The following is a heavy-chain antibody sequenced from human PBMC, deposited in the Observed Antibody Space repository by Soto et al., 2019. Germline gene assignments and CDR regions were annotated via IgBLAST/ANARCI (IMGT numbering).Heavy chain of an antibody. Sequence: QVQLVESGGGVVQPGRSLRLSCAASGFTFSSYAMHWVRQAPGKGLEWVAVISYDGSNKYYADSEKGRFTISRDNSKNTLYLQMNSLRAEDTAVYYCARVFAVAGTCFDYWGQGTLVTVSS. CDR1: GFTFSSYA. CDR3: ARVFAVAGTCFDY. CDR2: ISYDGSNK. J-gene: IGHJ4*02. D-gene: IGHD6-19*01. V-gene: IGHV3-30-3*01.